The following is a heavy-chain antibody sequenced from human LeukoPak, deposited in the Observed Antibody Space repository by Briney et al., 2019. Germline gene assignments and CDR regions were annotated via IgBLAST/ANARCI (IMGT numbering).Heavy chain of an antibody. D-gene: IGHD3-3*01. Sequence: GGSLRLSCAASGFTLSSYWMSWVRQAPGKGLEWVANIKQDGSVEYYVDSVKGRFTISRDNAKNSLHLQMNSLRGEDTAVYYCARAPRLNFWSGFCEFWGQGTLVTVSS. V-gene: IGHV3-7*01. CDR1: GFTLSSYW. J-gene: IGHJ4*02. CDR2: IKQDGSVE. CDR3: ARAPRLNFWSGFCEF.